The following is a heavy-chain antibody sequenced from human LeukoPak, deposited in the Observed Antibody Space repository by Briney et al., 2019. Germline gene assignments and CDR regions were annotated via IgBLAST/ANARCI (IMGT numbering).Heavy chain of an antibody. D-gene: IGHD6-19*01. CDR3: ARDSGWYRLDY. Sequence: PGGSLRLSCAASGFTFTKYWMSWVRQAPGKGLDWVANIKGDGSDNVYVDSVKGRFTISRDNAKNSVYLQMNSLRAEDTAVYYCARDSGWYRLDYWGQGIVVTVSS. CDR1: GFTFTKYW. V-gene: IGHV3-7*01. CDR2: IKGDGSDN. J-gene: IGHJ4*02.